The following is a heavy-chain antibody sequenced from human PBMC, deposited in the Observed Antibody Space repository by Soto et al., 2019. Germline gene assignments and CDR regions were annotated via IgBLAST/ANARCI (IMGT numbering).Heavy chain of an antibody. V-gene: IGHV1-69*13. J-gene: IGHJ5*02. CDR2: IIPIFGTA. D-gene: IGHD3-22*01. CDR3: ARDHSYYDSSTGWFDP. Sequence: SVKVSCKASGYTFTTYGISWVRQAPGQGLEWKGRIIPIFGTANYAQKFQGRVTITADESTSTAYMELSSLRSEDTAVYYCARDHSYYDSSTGWFDPWGQGTLVTVS. CDR1: GYTFTTYG.